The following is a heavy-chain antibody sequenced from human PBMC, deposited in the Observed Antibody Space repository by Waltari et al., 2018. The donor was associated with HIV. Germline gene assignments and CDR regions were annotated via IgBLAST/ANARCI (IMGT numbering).Heavy chain of an antibody. J-gene: IGHJ3*02. CDR3: ARTTQYYDFWSGHYYLSAFDI. D-gene: IGHD3-3*01. CDR1: GFSLNTSGNC. V-gene: IGHV2-70*01. Sequence: QVTLRESGPALVKPTQTLTLTCTVSGFSLNTSGNCVSWLRQSPGKTLEWLALIDWDDDKYYNPSLKTRLTISKDTSENQVVLTLTDVDPVDTAIYFCARTTQYYDFWSGHYYLSAFDIWGQGTVLTVSS. CDR2: IDWDDDK.